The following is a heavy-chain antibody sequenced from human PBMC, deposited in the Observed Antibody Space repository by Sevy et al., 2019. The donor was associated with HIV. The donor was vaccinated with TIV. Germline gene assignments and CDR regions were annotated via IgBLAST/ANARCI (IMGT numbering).Heavy chain of an antibody. CDR3: PRDLPPSATTVPHLDY. V-gene: IGHV3-48*03. CDR1: GFTFSSYE. CDR2: ISNSGTTI. Sequence: GGSLRLSCVASGFTFSSYEMNWVRQAPGKGLEWLSYISNSGTTISYSDSVMGRFTISRDNARNLLYLQMNSLRAKDTAVYYCPRDLPPSATTVPHLDYWGQGTLVTVAS. J-gene: IGHJ4*02. D-gene: IGHD4-17*01.